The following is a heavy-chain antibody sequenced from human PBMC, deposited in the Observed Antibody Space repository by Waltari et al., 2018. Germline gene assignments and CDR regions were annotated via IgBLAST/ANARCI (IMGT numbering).Heavy chain of an antibody. CDR2: ISGSGGST. V-gene: IGHV3-23*04. Sequence: EVQLVESGGGLVQPGGSLRLSCAASGFTFSSYAMSWVRQAPGKGLEWVSAISGSGGSTYYADSVKGRFTISRDNSKNTLYLQMNSLRAEETAVYYCAKPYYYGSGSYYLFDYWGQGTLVTVSS. CDR3: AKPYYYGSGSYYLFDY. CDR1: GFTFSSYA. J-gene: IGHJ4*02. D-gene: IGHD3-10*01.